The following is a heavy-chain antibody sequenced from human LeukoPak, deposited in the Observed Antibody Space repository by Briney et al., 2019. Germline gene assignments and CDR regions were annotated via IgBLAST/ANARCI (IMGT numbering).Heavy chain of an antibody. CDR3: ARDHDEYTSGWYAY. CDR1: GGSISSGSYY. J-gene: IGHJ4*02. V-gene: IGHV4-61*02. CDR2: IYTSGST. Sequence: SQTLSLTCTVSGGSISSGSYYWSWIRQPAGKGLEWIGRIYTSGSTNYNPSLKSRATMLRDTSKNQLSLKVTSVTAADTAVYYCARDHDEYTSGWYAYWGQGMLVTVSS. D-gene: IGHD6-19*01.